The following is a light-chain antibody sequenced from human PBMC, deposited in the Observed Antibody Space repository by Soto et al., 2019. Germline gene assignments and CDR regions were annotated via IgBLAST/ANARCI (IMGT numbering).Light chain of an antibody. J-gene: IGLJ2*01. CDR1: NSDVGSYDL. V-gene: IGLV2-23*01. CDR3: CSYAGSTSVI. CDR2: EAS. Sequence: QSALTQPASVSGSPGQPITISCTGSNSDVGSYDLVSWYQQHPGKAPKLIIYEASKRPSGVSNRFSGSKSGNTASLSISGLQAEDEADYCCCSYAGSTSVIFGGGTKLTVL.